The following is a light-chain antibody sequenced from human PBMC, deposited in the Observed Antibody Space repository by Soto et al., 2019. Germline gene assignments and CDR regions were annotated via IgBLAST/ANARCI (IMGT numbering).Light chain of an antibody. Sequence: DIQMTQSPSTLSGSVGARVTITCRASQTISSWLAWYQQNPGKAPKLLSDKASTLKRGVPSRVSGSGSGTEFTRTISSLQPDDFATYYCQHYNSYSEAFGQGTKVDIK. V-gene: IGKV1-5*03. CDR2: KAS. CDR1: QTISSW. J-gene: IGKJ1*01. CDR3: QHYNSYSEA.